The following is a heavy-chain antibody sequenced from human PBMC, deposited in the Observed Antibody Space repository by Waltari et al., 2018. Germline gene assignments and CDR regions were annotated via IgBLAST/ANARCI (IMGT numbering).Heavy chain of an antibody. Sequence: QVQLVESGGGVVQPGRSLRLSCAASGFTFSSYGMHWVRQAPGKGLEWGAVIWYDGSKKYYADSVKGRFTISRDNSKNTLYLQMNSLRAEDTAMYYCAKDSDSRYYYMDVWGKGTTVTVSS. D-gene: IGHD2-21*01. CDR2: IWYDGSKK. J-gene: IGHJ6*03. V-gene: IGHV3-30*18. CDR1: GFTFSSYG. CDR3: AKDSDSRYYYMDV.